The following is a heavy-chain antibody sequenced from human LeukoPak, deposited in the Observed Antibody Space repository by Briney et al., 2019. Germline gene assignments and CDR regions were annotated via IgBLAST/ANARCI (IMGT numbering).Heavy chain of an antibody. CDR3: ARDSVRGFWSGYWGFDY. Sequence: GSVKVSCKASGYTFTGYYMHWVRQAPGQGLAWMGCINPNSGGTNYAQKFQGRVTMTRDTSISTAYMELSRLRSDDTAVYYCARDSVRGFWSGYWGFDYWGQGTLVTVSS. V-gene: IGHV1-2*02. J-gene: IGHJ4*02. CDR1: GYTFTGYY. CDR2: INPNSGGT. D-gene: IGHD3-3*01.